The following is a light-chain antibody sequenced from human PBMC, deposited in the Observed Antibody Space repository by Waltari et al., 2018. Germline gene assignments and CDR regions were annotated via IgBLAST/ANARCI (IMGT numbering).Light chain of an antibody. V-gene: IGLV1-44*01. CDR1: SSTSGGNV. J-gene: IGLJ3*02. CDR3: AAWDDSLHGHWV. CDR2: RSD. Sequence: QSVLTQPPSASGTPGQRVTISCTGSSSTSGGNVVNWYQQLPGKAPTLLIYRSDLRPSGVPDRFSGSKSGTSASLAISGLQSADEGDYYCAAWDDSLHGHWVFGGGTKVTVL.